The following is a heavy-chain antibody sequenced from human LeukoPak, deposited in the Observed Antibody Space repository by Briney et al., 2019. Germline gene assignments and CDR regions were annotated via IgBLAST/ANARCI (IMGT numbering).Heavy chain of an antibody. D-gene: IGHD2-15*01. CDR3: ARDCSGGSCYGAFDI. V-gene: IGHV4-30-4*01. CDR2: IYDSGST. J-gene: IGHJ3*02. CDR1: GASIRSGDYY. Sequence: SEALSLTCTVSGASIRSGDYYWSWIRQPPGKGLEWIGYIYDSGSTYYNPSLKSRITISVDTSENRFSLKLSSVTATDTAVYYCARDCSGGSCYGAFDIWGQGTMVTVSS.